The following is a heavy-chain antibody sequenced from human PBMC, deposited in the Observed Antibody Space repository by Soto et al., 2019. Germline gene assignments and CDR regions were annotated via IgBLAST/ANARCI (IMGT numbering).Heavy chain of an antibody. V-gene: IGHV4-30-4*01. J-gene: IGHJ4*02. CDR2: IYYSGST. D-gene: IGHD2-21*02. CDR3: ARVSLLAVTVYYFDY. CDR1: GGSISSGDYY. Sequence: PSETLSLTCTVSGGSISSGDYYWSWIRQPPGKGLGWIGYIYYSGSTYYNPSLKSRVTISVDTSKNQFSLKLSSVTAADTAVYYCARVSLLAVTVYYFDYWGQGTLVTVSS.